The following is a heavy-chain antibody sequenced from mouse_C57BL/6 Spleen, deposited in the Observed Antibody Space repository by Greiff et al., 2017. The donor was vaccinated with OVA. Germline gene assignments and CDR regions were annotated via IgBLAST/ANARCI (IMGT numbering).Heavy chain of an antibody. CDR2: INPYNGGT. D-gene: IGHD1-1*01. CDR1: GYTFTDYY. V-gene: IGHV1-19*01. Sequence: EVQLQQSGPVLVKPGASVKLSCKASGYTFTDYYMNWVKQSHGKSLEWIGVINPYNGGTSYNQKFKGKATLTVDKSSSTAYMELNSLTSEDSAVYYCARGYGSNQGDWFAYWGQGTLVTVSA. CDR3: ARGYGSNQGDWFAY. J-gene: IGHJ3*01.